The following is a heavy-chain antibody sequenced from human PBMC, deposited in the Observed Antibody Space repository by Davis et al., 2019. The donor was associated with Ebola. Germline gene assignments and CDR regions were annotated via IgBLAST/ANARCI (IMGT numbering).Heavy chain of an antibody. CDR2: IRQDGSEK. V-gene: IGHV3-7*01. Sequence: GESLKISCAASGFTFSIFAMSWVRQAPGKGLEWVASIRQDGSEKYYVDSLKGRFTISRDNAKNSLYLQVNSLRDEDTAVYYCARDGYSNDWGDYWGQGTLVTVSS. D-gene: IGHD6-19*01. J-gene: IGHJ4*02. CDR1: GFTFSIFA. CDR3: ARDGYSNDWGDY.